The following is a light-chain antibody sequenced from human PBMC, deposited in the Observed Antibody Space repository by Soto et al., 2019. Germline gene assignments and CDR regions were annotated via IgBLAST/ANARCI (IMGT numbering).Light chain of an antibody. J-gene: IGKJ2*01. CDR3: QQRGRWPPYT. Sequence: EIVMTQSPATLSVSPGETATLSCRASQSVSSNLAWYQQKPGQAPSLLIYGASTRATDIPPRFSGSGSGTEFTLTITSLQSEDSAVYYCQQRGRWPPYTFGQGTKVDIK. CDR2: GAS. V-gene: IGKV3-15*01. CDR1: QSVSSN.